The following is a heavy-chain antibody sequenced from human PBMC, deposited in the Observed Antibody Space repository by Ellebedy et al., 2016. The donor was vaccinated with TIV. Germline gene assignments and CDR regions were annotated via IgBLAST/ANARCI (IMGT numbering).Heavy chain of an antibody. CDR3: ARESTMIAPFDL. CDR2: INPSGGST. CDR1: GYTFTSYY. V-gene: IGHV1-46*01. Sequence: ASVKVSCXASGYTFTSYYMHWVRQAPGQGLEWMGIINPSGGSTSYAQKFQGRVTMTRDTSTSTVYMELSSLRSEDTAVYYCARESTMIAPFDLWGRGTLVTVSS. D-gene: IGHD3-22*01. J-gene: IGHJ2*01.